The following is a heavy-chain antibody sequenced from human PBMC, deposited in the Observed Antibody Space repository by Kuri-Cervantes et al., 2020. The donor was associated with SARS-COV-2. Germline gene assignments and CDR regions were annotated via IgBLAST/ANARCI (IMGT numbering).Heavy chain of an antibody. D-gene: IGHD6-19*01. CDR1: GGSFSNFH. J-gene: IGHJ6*03. V-gene: IGHV4-34*01. Sequence: SETLSLTCGVYGGSFSNFHWNWVRQPPGKGLEWIGEINYSGTTNYNPSLKNRVTISVDTSKNQFSLNLTSVTAADTAVYYCARLRRHNNGWFATGYYMDVWGKGTTVTVSS. CDR3: ARLRRHNNGWFATGYYMDV. CDR2: INYSGTT.